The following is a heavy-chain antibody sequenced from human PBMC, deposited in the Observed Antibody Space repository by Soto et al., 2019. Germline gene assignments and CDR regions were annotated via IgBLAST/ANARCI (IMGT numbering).Heavy chain of an antibody. Sequence: QVQLVQSGAEVKKPGASVKVSCKASGYTFTSYGISWVRQAPGQGLEWMGWISAYNGNTKYAQQLQGRVTMTTDRXTXTXXMELRGLEYDDTAVYYWARDLATYVGYIYTNWFDGWGQGTLVTVS. CDR3: ARDLATYVGYIYTNWFDG. CDR1: GYTFTSYG. CDR2: ISAYNGNT. J-gene: IGHJ5*02. V-gene: IGHV1-18*01. D-gene: IGHD4-17*01.